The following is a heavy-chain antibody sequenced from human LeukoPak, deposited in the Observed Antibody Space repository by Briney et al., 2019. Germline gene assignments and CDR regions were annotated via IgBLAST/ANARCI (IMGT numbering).Heavy chain of an antibody. CDR3: ARESEAAGTYYLDH. J-gene: IGHJ4*02. D-gene: IGHD6-25*01. CDR2: IHKDGLHT. Sequence: GGSLRLSCAASGFTFNEFWMHWVRHVPGKGLMWVARIHKDGLHTWYADSMRGRFTISRDNAENTVYLQLNSLRVEDTAVYYCARESEAAGTYYLDHWGQGNLVTVSS. V-gene: IGHV3-74*01. CDR1: GFTFNEFW.